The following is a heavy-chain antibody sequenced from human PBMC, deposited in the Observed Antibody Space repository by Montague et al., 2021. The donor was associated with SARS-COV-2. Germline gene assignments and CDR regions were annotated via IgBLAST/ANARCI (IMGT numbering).Heavy chain of an antibody. Sequence: SLRLSCAASGFTFGDYAMSWVRQAPGKGLEWVGVIRSKAYGETTAYAASVKGRYTISRDDSKSIAYLQMNSLKTEDTAVYYCTRKLRGEHGYWGQGTLVTVSS. D-gene: IGHD1-7*01. CDR2: IRSKAYGETT. J-gene: IGHJ4*02. V-gene: IGHV3-49*04. CDR3: TRKLRGEHGY. CDR1: GFTFGDYA.